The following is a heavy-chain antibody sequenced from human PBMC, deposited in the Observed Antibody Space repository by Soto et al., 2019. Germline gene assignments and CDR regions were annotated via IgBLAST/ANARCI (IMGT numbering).Heavy chain of an antibody. D-gene: IGHD2-15*01. V-gene: IGHV4-34*01. CDR3: ARSGQGGYYYYGMDV. CDR2: INHSGST. J-gene: IGHJ6*02. CDR1: GGSFSGYY. Sequence: QVQLQQWGAGLLKPSETLSLTCAVYGGSFSGYYWSWIRQPPGKGLEWIGEINHSGSTNYNPSLKSRVTISVDTSKNQFSLKLSSMTAADTAVYYCARSGQGGYYYYGMDVWGQGTTVTVSS.